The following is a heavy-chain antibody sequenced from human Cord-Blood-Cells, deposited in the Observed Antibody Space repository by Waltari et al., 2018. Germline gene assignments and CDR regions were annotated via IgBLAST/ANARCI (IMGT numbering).Heavy chain of an antibody. CDR1: GFTFDDYA. CDR3: AKGGDLGDAFDI. D-gene: IGHD3-16*01. Sequence: EVQLVESGGVVVQPGGSLRLSCAASGFTFDDYAMHWVRQAPGKGLEWVSLISWDGGSTYDAESVKGRFTISRDNSKNSLYLQMNSLRAEDTALYYCAKGGDLGDAFDIWGQGTMVTVSS. V-gene: IGHV3-43D*03. J-gene: IGHJ3*02. CDR2: ISWDGGST.